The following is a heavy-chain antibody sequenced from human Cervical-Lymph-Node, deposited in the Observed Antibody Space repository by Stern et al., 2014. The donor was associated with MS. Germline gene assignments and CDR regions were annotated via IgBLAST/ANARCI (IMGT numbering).Heavy chain of an antibody. V-gene: IGHV4-31*03. CDR1: GGSISSGGYY. CDR3: ARGTMTTVTRGAFDI. CDR2: IYYSGST. D-gene: IGHD4-17*01. Sequence: VQLEESGPGLVKPSQTLSLTCTVSGGSISSGGYYWSWIRQHPGKGLEWIGYIYYSGSTYYNPSLQSRVTISVDTHKNQFSLKLSSVTAADTAVYYCARGTMTTVTRGAFDIWGQGTMVTVSS. J-gene: IGHJ3*02.